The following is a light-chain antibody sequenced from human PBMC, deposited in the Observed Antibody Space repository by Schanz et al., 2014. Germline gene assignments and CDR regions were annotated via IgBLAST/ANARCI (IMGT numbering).Light chain of an antibody. CDR1: SSDVGGYNY. Sequence: QSALTQPASVSGSPGQSITISCTGTSSDVGGYNYVSWYQQHPGKAPKLMIYEVSKRPSGVPDRFSGSKSGNTASLTVSGLQAEDEADYYCQSYDSSLSGPLYVFGTGTKVTVL. CDR3: QSYDSSLSGPLYV. J-gene: IGLJ1*01. V-gene: IGLV2-8*01. CDR2: EVS.